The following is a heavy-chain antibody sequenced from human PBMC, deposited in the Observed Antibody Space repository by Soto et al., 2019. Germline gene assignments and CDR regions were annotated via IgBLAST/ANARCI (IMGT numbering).Heavy chain of an antibody. D-gene: IGHD2-21*01. Sequence: EVQLVESGGGLVKAGGSLRLFCTASGFTFRNYNMNWVRQAPGKGLEWVSSISTGGAYMFYADSVKGRFTISRDNVQNSLFLQIDSPTADDTAVYYWARDIASPGADYFDSWGQGTLVTVSS. V-gene: IGHV3-21*06. CDR2: ISTGGAYM. CDR3: ARDIASPGADYFDS. J-gene: IGHJ4*02. CDR1: GFTFRNYN.